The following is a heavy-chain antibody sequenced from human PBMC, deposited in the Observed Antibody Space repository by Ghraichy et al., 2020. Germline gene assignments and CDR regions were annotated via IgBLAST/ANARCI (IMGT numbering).Heavy chain of an antibody. CDR1: GFTFDDYA. CDR2: ISGDGGST. D-gene: IGHD2-15*01. CDR3: ARDIGGAATVSDAFDI. Sequence: GGSLRLSFAASGFTFDDYAMHWVRQAPGKGLEWVSLISGDGGSTYYADSVKGRFTISRDNSKNSLYLQMNSLRTEDTALYYCARDIGGAATVSDAFDIWGQGTMVTVSS. J-gene: IGHJ3*02. V-gene: IGHV3-43*02.